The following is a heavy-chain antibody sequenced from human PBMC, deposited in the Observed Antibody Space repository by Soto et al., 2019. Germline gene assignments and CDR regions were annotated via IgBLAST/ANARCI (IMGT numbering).Heavy chain of an antibody. V-gene: IGHV3-20*04. J-gene: IGHJ4*02. D-gene: IGHD3-22*01. CDR2: INWNGGST. Sequence: GGSLRLSCAASGFTFDDYGMSWVRQAPGKGLEWVSGINWNGGSTGYADSVKGRFTISRDNAKNSLYLQMNSLRAEDAALYYCARGVPHPYYYDSSGYDWYFDYWGQGTLVTVSS. CDR3: ARGVPHPYYYDSSGYDWYFDY. CDR1: GFTFDDYG.